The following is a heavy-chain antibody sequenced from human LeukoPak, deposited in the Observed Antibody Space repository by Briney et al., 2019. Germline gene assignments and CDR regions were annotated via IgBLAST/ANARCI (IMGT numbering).Heavy chain of an antibody. CDR2: ISTGGSTI. CDR1: GFPFSTYA. Sequence: GGSLRLSCAASGFPFSTYAMNWVRQAPGKGLEWISYISTGGSTIYYTDSVKGRFTVSRDNAKNSLFLQMNSLRAEDTAVYYCARVPDDFWSGYFFDSWGQGTLVTVSS. D-gene: IGHD3-3*01. CDR3: ARVPDDFWSGYFFDS. J-gene: IGHJ4*02. V-gene: IGHV3-48*01.